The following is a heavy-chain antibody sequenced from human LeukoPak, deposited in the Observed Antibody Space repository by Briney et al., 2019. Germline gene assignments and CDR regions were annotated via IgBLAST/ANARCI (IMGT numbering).Heavy chain of an antibody. CDR1: GVSISSYY. D-gene: IGHD3-22*01. V-gene: IGHV4-59*01. CDR3: ARDRYYYDSSGTRWFDP. Sequence: SETLSLTCTVSGVSISSYYWSWIRQPPGKGLDWIGYIHNSGITNYNPSLKSRVTISVDTSKNQFSLKLSSVTAADTAVYYCARDRYYYDSSGTRWFDPWGQGTLVTVSS. J-gene: IGHJ5*02. CDR2: IHNSGIT.